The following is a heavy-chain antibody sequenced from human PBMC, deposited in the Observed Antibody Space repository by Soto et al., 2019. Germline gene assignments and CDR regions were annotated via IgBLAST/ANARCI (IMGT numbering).Heavy chain of an antibody. V-gene: IGHV3-23*01. CDR3: AKTTDGWFSAFEI. CDR2: ISGSSTTA. Sequence: GGSLRLSCAASGFVFSSYAMSWVRQAPGKGLEWVSAISGSSTTAYYADSVKGRFIFSRDNPKNTMYLQMNSLRAEYSAVYFCAKTTDGWFSAFEIWGQGTVVTVS. D-gene: IGHD6-19*01. CDR1: GFVFSSYA. J-gene: IGHJ3*02.